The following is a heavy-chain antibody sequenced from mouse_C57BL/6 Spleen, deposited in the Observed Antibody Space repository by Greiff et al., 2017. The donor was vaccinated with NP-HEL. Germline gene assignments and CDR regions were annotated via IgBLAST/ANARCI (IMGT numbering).Heavy chain of an antibody. J-gene: IGHJ3*01. CDR2: ISNLAYSI. Sequence: EVKLVESGGGLVQPGGSLKLSCAASGFTFSDYGMAWVRQAPRKGPEWVAFISNLAYSIYYADTVTGRFTISRENAKNTLYLEMSSLRSEDTAMYYCARLGSSYSTTWFAYWGQGTLVTVSA. V-gene: IGHV5-15*04. CDR1: GFTFSDYG. CDR3: ARLGSSYSTTWFAY. D-gene: IGHD1-1*01.